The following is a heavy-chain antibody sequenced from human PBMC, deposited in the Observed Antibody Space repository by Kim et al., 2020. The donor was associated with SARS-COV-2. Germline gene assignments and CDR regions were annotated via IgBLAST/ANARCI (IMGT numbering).Heavy chain of an antibody. CDR2: ISAYNGNT. CDR3: ARGDYYDSSGYYWYTPFDY. CDR1: GYTFTSYG. J-gene: IGHJ4*02. Sequence: ASVKVSCKASGYTFTSYGISWVRQAPGQGLEWMGWISAYNGNTNYAQKLQGRVTMTTDTSTSTAYMELRSLRSDDTAVYYCARGDYYDSSGYYWYTPFDYWGQGTLVTVSS. V-gene: IGHV1-18*04. D-gene: IGHD3-22*01.